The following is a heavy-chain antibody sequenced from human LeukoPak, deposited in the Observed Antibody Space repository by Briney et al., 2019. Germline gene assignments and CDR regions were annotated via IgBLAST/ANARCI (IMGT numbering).Heavy chain of an antibody. CDR3: ARDLRTSWWMVRGLYYYGMDV. Sequence: ASVKVSCKASGYTFTSYGISWVRQAPGQGLEWMGWISAYNGNTNYAQKLQGRVTMTTDTSTSTAYMELRSLRSDDTAVYYCARDLRTSWWMVRGLYYYGMDVWGQGTTVTVSS. CDR1: GYTFTSYG. CDR2: ISAYNGNT. J-gene: IGHJ6*02. V-gene: IGHV1-18*01. D-gene: IGHD3-10*01.